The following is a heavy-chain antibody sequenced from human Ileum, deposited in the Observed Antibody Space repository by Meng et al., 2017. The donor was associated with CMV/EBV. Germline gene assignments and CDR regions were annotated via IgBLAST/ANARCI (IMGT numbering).Heavy chain of an antibody. V-gene: IGHV1-2*02. CDR3: AREGVDDILTGFRYNWFDP. J-gene: IGHJ5*02. CDR2: INPNSGGT. CDR1: TLTGYY. Sequence: TLTGYYMHWVRQAPGQGLEWMGWINPNSGGTNYAQKFQGRVTMTRDTSISTAYMELSRLRSDDTAVYYCAREGVDDILTGFRYNWFDPWGQGTLVTVSS. D-gene: IGHD3-9*01.